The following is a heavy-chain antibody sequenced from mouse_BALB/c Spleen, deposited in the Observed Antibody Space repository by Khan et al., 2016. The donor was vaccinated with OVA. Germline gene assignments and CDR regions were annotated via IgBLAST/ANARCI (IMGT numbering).Heavy chain of an antibody. D-gene: IGHD1-1*01. CDR1: GYTFTNYW. CDR2: IYPSDSYT. CDR3: TREGTTVDAMDY. Sequence: QVQLQQPGAELVRPGASMKLSCKASGYTFTNYWINWVKQRPGQGLEWIGNIYPSDSYTNYNQKFKDKATLTVDKSSSTAYIQLSSPTSDDSAVYYCTREGTTVDAMDYWGQGTSFTVSS. J-gene: IGHJ4*01. V-gene: IGHV1-69*02.